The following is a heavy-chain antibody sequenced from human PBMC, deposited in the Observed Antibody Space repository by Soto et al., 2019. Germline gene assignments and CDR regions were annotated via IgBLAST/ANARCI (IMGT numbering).Heavy chain of an antibody. CDR3: ARDRNNWNDLGMDV. CDR1: GGSISSYY. J-gene: IGHJ6*02. V-gene: IGHV4-59*01. D-gene: IGHD1-1*01. Sequence: SETLSLTCTVSGGSISSYYWSWIRQPPGKGLEWIGYIYYSGSTNYNPSLKSRVTISVDTSKNQFSLKLSSVTAADTAVYYCARDRNNWNDLGMDVWGQGTTVTVSS. CDR2: IYYSGST.